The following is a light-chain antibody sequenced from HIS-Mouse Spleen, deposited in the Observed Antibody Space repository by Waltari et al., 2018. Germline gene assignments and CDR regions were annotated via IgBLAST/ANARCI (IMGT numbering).Light chain of an antibody. CDR2: WAS. J-gene: IGKJ2*01. CDR3: QQYYSTPYT. Sequence: DIVMTQSPDSLAVSLGEGATINCKSNQSVLYSSKNKNYLAWYQQKPGQPPKLPIYWASTRESGVPDRFSGSGSGTDFTLTISSLQAEDVAVYYCQQYYSTPYTFGQGTKLEIK. CDR1: QSVLYSSKNKNY. V-gene: IGKV4-1*01.